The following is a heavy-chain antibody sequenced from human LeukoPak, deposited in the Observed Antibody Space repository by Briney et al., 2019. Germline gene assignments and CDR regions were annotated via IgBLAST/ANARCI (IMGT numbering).Heavy chain of an antibody. CDR2: ISGSGGST. Sequence: GGSLRLSCAASGFAFSRYAMSWVRQAPGKGLEWLSAISGSGGSTYYADSVKGRFTVSRDNSKNTLYLQINTLRAEDAAVYYCAKGAGPLAAAGRATDSWGQGTLDIVSS. D-gene: IGHD6-13*01. CDR1: GFAFSRYA. CDR3: AKGAGPLAAAGRATDS. V-gene: IGHV3-23*01. J-gene: IGHJ4*02.